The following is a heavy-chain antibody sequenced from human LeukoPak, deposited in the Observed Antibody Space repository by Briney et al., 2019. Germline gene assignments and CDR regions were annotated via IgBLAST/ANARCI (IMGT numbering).Heavy chain of an antibody. D-gene: IGHD1-26*01. V-gene: IGHV1-46*01. J-gene: IGHJ4*02. CDR1: GYTFTNNF. Sequence: ASVKVSCKASGYTFTNNFMHWVRQAPGQGLEWIGIINPSGGSTSYAQKFQGRVTMTRDMSTSTVYMELSSLRSEDTAVYYCARERILGSTVPPVGQDYWGQGTLVTVSS. CDR3: ARERILGSTVPPVGQDY. CDR2: INPSGGST.